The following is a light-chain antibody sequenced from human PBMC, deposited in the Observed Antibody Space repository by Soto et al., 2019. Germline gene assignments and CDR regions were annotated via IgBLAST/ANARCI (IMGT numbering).Light chain of an antibody. CDR1: QSITNY. V-gene: IGKV1-39*01. CDR2: AAS. J-gene: IGKJ1*01. Sequence: DIQMTQSPSALSASVGDRVTITCRASQSITNYLNWYQHKPGQAPNLLIYAASTLQAGVPSRSSGSGSGTEFTLTISSLQSEDFAVYYCQQYNNWPTWTFGQGTKVDIK. CDR3: QQYNNWPTWT.